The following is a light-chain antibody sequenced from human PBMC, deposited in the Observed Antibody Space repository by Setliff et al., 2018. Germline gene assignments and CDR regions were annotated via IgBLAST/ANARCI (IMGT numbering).Light chain of an antibody. Sequence: QSVLTQPASVSGSPGQSITISCTGSSSDIGAYDYVSWYQQHPGKAPKLMIYDVNNRPSGVSNRCSGSKSGNTASLTISGLQAEDEADYYCSSYTSRTTLDVFGTGTKVTVL. CDR3: SSYTSRTTLDV. J-gene: IGLJ1*01. CDR1: SSDIGAYDY. V-gene: IGLV2-14*03. CDR2: DVN.